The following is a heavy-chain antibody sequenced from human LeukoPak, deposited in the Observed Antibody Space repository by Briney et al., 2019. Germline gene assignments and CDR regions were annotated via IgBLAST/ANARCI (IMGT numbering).Heavy chain of an antibody. V-gene: IGHV1-18*04. CDR2: ISPNNGNT. CDR3: ARDRDSSGWHVADY. J-gene: IGHJ4*02. Sequence: ASVKVSCKASGYTFTSYHMHWVRQAPGQGLEWMGWISPNNGNTNYAQKFQGRVTMTTDTPTSTAYMEMRSLRSDDTAVYYCARDRDSSGWHVADYWGQGTLVTVSS. CDR1: GYTFTSYH. D-gene: IGHD6-19*01.